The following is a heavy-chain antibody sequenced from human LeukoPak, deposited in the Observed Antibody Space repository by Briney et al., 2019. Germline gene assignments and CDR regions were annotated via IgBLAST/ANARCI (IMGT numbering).Heavy chain of an antibody. D-gene: IGHD5-18*01. CDR2: ISGSGGST. V-gene: IGHV3-23*01. CDR3: AKMFGYSYGYSDY. CDR1: GFTFSSYA. Sequence: GGSLRLSCAASGFTFSSYAMSWVRQAPGKGLEWVSAISGSGGSTYYADSVKGRFTISRDNSKNTLYLQMSSLRAEDTAVYYCAKMFGYSYGYSDYWGQGTLVTVSS. J-gene: IGHJ4*02.